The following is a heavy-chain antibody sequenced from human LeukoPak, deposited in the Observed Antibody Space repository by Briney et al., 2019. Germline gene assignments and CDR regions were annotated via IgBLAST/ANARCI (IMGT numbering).Heavy chain of an antibody. Sequence: PSETLSLTCTVSGGSISSYYWSWIRQPPGKGLEWIGYIYYSGSTNYNPSLKSRVTISVDTSKNQFSLKLSSVTAADTAVYYCASGFGDFENPHPHFDHWGQGTLVTVSS. CDR2: IYYSGST. J-gene: IGHJ4*02. V-gene: IGHV4-59*01. D-gene: IGHD3-10*01. CDR3: ASGFGDFENPHPHFDH. CDR1: GGSISSYY.